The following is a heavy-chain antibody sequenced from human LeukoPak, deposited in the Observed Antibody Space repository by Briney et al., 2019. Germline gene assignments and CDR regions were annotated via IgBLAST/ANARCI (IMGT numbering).Heavy chain of an antibody. V-gene: IGHV3-53*01. D-gene: IGHD6-19*01. CDR1: GFNVSTNY. CDR2: TYGSGST. J-gene: IGHJ4*02. Sequence: PGGSLRLSCAASGFNVSTNYMSWVRQAPGKGLQWIAITYGSGSTYYADDLKGRFTISRDSSKNTLTLRMSSLRAEDTAIYYCGRVPMYSSGWSTDCWGQGTLVTVSS. CDR3: GRVPMYSSGWSTDC.